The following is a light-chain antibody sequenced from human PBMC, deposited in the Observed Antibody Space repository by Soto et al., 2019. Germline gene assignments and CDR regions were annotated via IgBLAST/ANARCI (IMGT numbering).Light chain of an antibody. Sequence: QSALTQPASVSGSPGQSITISCTGSHSDVYGLNYISWYQHHPGKVPKLIIYEASRRPSGVSTRFSGSKSGITASLTISGLQAEDEADYYCSSYTSAGVFGGGTKLTVL. V-gene: IGLV2-14*01. CDR3: SSYTSAGV. CDR1: HSDVYGLNY. J-gene: IGLJ3*02. CDR2: EAS.